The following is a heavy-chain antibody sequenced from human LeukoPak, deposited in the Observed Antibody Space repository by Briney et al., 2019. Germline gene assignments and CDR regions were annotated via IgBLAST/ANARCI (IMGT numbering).Heavy chain of an antibody. V-gene: IGHV3-30*04. CDR1: GFTFSSYA. CDR2: ISYDGSNK. Sequence: GRSLRLSCAASGFTFSSYAMHWVRQAPGKGLEWVAVISYDGSNKYYADSVKGRFTISRDNSKNTLYLQMNSLRAEDTAVYYCVRTDYWGQGTLVTVSS. CDR3: VRTDY. J-gene: IGHJ4*02.